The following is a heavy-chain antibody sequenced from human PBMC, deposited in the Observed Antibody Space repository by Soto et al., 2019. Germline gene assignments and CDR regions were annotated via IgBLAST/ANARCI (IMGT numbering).Heavy chain of an antibody. D-gene: IGHD4-17*01. Sequence: EVPLLESGGGLVQPGGSLRLSCASSGFTFSSYAMSWVRQAPGKGLEWVSAISGSGGSTYYADSVKGRFTISRDNSKNTLYLQMNSLRAEDTAVYYCAKDQDGDYVGVSVYWGQGTLVTVSS. V-gene: IGHV3-23*01. J-gene: IGHJ4*02. CDR3: AKDQDGDYVGVSVY. CDR1: GFTFSSYA. CDR2: ISGSGGST.